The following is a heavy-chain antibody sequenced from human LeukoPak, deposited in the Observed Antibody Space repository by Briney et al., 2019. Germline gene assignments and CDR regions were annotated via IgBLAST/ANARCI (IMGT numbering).Heavy chain of an antibody. CDR2: IITIFGTA. V-gene: IGHV1-69*05. CDR3: ARGWYLDTAMARGY. CDR1: GGTFSSNA. Sequence: SVKVSCKASGGTFSSNAISWVRQAPGQGLEWMGRIITIFGTANYAQKFQGRVTITTDESTSAAYMELSSLRSEDTAVYYCARGWYLDTAMARGYWGQGTLVTVSS. D-gene: IGHD5-18*01. J-gene: IGHJ4*02.